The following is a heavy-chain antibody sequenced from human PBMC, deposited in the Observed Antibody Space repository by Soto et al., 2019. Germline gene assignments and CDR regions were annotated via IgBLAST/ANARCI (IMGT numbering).Heavy chain of an antibody. Sequence: SQTLSLTCAISGDSVSINSAAWNLIRQSPSRGLEWLGRTYYRSKWYNDYAVSVKSRITINPDTSKNQFSLQLNSVTPEDTAVYYCARVIAAAGDAFDIWGQGTMVTVSS. CDR1: GDSVSINSAA. CDR3: ARVIAAAGDAFDI. V-gene: IGHV6-1*01. CDR2: TYYRSKWYN. J-gene: IGHJ3*02. D-gene: IGHD6-13*01.